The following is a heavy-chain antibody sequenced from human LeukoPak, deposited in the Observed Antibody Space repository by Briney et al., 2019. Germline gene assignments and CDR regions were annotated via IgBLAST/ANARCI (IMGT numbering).Heavy chain of an antibody. Sequence: PGGSLRLSCAASGFAFNSYAMNWVRQAPGKGLEWVSVISGSGGTTYYADSVKGRFTISRDNSKNTLYLQMNSLRAEDTAVYSCAKDIGKYYFDYWGQGTLVTVSS. CDR1: GFAFNSYA. CDR3: AKDIGKYYFDY. D-gene: IGHD1-1*01. V-gene: IGHV3-23*01. J-gene: IGHJ4*02. CDR2: ISGSGGTT.